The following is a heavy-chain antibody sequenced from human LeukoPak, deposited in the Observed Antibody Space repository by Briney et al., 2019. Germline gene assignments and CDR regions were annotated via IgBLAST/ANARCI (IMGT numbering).Heavy chain of an antibody. CDR1: GFTFSSYA. CDR2: ISGSGGST. CDR3: AKSSYYDTSGSYREYYFDY. J-gene: IGHJ4*02. Sequence: GGSLRLSCAASGFTFSSYAMSWVRQAPGRGLEWVSAISGSGGSTYYADSVKGRFTISRDNSKNTLYLQMNSLRAEDTALYYCAKSSYYDTSGSYREYYFDYWGQGALVTVSS. D-gene: IGHD3-22*01. V-gene: IGHV3-23*01.